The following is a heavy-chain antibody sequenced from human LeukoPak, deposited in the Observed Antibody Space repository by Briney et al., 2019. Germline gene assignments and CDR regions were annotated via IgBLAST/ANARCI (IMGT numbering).Heavy chain of an antibody. J-gene: IGHJ4*02. CDR1: GGSISSSSYY. Sequence: SETLSLTCTVSGGSISSSSYYWDWIRQPPGKGLEWIGSMYSSGSTYYNPSLKSRVTISVDTSKNQFSLKLSSVTAADTAVYYCARSGSGYLRYYFDYWGQGTLVTVSS. V-gene: IGHV4-39*07. CDR3: ARSGSGYLRYYFDY. D-gene: IGHD5-12*01. CDR2: MYSSGST.